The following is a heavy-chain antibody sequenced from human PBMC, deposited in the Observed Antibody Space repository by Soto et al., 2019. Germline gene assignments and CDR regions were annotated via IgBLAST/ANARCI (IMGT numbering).Heavy chain of an antibody. CDR3: ARAGDSSGYGEY. D-gene: IGHD3-22*01. J-gene: IGHJ4*02. Sequence: QVQLQESGPGLVKPSGTLSLNCAVSGGSISSRSWWRWVRQPPGRGLEWIGEIYHSGSTNYNPSLQSRVTISVDTSKNQFSLKLSSVTAADTAVDVCARAGDSSGYGEYWGQGTMVTVSS. CDR2: IYHSGST. CDR1: GGSISSRSW. V-gene: IGHV4-4*02.